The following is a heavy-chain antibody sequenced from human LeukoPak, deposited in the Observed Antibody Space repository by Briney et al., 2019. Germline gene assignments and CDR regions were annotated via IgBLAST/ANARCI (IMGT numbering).Heavy chain of an antibody. CDR2: IRSKADGGTT. CDR1: GFTFGDYA. J-gene: IGHJ4*02. V-gene: IGHV3-49*03. CDR3: TRGYRRGYSYGLNFDY. Sequence: QPGRSLRLSCTASGFTFGDYAISWFRQAPGKGLEWVGCIRSKADGGTTEYAGSVKGSFTISRDDSNSIAYLQMNSLKTEDTAVYYCTRGYRRGYSYGLNFDYWGQGTLVTVSS. D-gene: IGHD5-18*01.